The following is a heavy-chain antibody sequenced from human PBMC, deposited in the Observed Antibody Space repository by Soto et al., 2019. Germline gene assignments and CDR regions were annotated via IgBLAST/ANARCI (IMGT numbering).Heavy chain of an antibody. J-gene: IGHJ4*02. Sequence: GSLRLSFAASGFSFSDYWMHRVRQAPGKGLVWVSRINTDVSTASYADSVKGRFTISRDNAKNTLYLQMNSLRAEDTAVYYCSRETYKGFYFDYWGQGILVTVSS. D-gene: IGHD1-1*01. CDR3: SRETYKGFYFDY. CDR2: INTDVSTA. CDR1: GFSFSDYW. V-gene: IGHV3-74*01.